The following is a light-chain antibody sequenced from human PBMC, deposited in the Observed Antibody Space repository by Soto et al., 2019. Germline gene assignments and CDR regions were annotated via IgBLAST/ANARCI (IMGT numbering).Light chain of an antibody. CDR1: QSILYSSNNKSY. V-gene: IGKV4-1*01. Sequence: DIVMTQSPDSLPVSLGERASINCKSSQSILYSSNNKSYLAWYQQNPGQPPKLLIYWASTRESGVPDRFSGSGSGTDFTLTISSLQSEDVAVYYCQQYYSTPRTFCQGTKVEIK. J-gene: IGKJ1*01. CDR3: QQYYSTPRT. CDR2: WAS.